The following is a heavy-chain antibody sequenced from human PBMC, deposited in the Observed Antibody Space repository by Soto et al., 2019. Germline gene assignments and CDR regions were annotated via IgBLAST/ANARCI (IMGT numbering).Heavy chain of an antibody. CDR2: IIIGSGNT. D-gene: IGHD1-26*01. J-gene: IGHJ4*02. CDR3: AAYSDSWTGFEF. CDR1: GFTFTGSA. Sequence: SLKVSCKASGFTFTGSALQWVRQARGQGLEWIGWIIIGSGNTNYAQKFQERVTITRDMSTSTAYMELSSLRSDDTALYYCAAYSDSWTGFEFWGQGTLVTVSS. V-gene: IGHV1-58*01.